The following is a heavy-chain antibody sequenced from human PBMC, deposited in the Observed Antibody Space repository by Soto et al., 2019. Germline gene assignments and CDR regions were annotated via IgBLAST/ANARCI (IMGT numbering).Heavy chain of an antibody. CDR3: VKHGFKYHRDV. CDR2: IYNTGAT. J-gene: IGHJ6*03. Sequence: QLQLQESGPGLVKPSATLSLTCTVSGGSINSGTYYWAWIRQPPGKGLEWIGSIYNTGATYYSPSLKTRVTVSIDTPNNRFSLRLRSVTAADTAVYYCVKHGFKYHRDVWGRGTPVTVSS. CDR1: GGSINSGTYY. D-gene: IGHD3-10*01. V-gene: IGHV4-39*01.